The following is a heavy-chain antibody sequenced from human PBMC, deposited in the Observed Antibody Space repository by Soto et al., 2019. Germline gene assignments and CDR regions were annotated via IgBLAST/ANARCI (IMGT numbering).Heavy chain of an antibody. Sequence: SVKVSCKASGGTFSSYAISWVRQAPGQGLEWMGGIIPIFGTANYAQKFQGRVTITADESTSTAYMELSSLRSEDTAVYYCAREGYYFPYYYGMDVWGQGTTVTVSS. CDR1: GGTFSSYA. D-gene: IGHD1-26*01. J-gene: IGHJ6*02. CDR3: AREGYYFPYYYGMDV. V-gene: IGHV1-69*13. CDR2: IIPIFGTA.